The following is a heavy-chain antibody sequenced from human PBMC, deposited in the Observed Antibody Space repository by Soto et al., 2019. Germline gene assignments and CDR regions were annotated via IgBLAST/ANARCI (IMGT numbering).Heavy chain of an antibody. V-gene: IGHV4-31*03. CDR3: ARGGVGVPAAMPPYYGMEG. CDR2: IYYSGST. D-gene: IGHD2-2*01. J-gene: IGHJ6*02. Sequence: SETLSLTCTVSGGSISSGGYYWSWIRQHPGKGLEWVGYIYYSGSTYYNPSLKSRVTISVDTSKNQFSLKLSSVTAADTAVYYCARGGVGVPAAMPPYYGMEGWGQGTKVTVS. CDR1: GGSISSGGYY.